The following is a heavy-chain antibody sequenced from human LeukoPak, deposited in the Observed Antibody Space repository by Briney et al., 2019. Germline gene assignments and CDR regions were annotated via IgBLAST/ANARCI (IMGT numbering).Heavy chain of an antibody. CDR3: AMNEY. CDR2: IKPDGSGK. CDR1: GFTFSTNW. Sequence: GGSLTLSCAASGFTFSTNWMSWVRQAPGKGLEWVANIKPDGSGKYYVDSVKGRFTISRDNAENSLYLQMNSLRAEDTAVYYCAMNEYWGQGTLVTVSS. V-gene: IGHV3-7*02. J-gene: IGHJ4*02.